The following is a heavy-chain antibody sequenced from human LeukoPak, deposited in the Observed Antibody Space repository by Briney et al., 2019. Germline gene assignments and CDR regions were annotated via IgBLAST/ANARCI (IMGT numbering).Heavy chain of an antibody. CDR3: ARDRWWEPTDFSFDY. D-gene: IGHD1-26*01. J-gene: IGHJ4*02. CDR2: INAGNGNT. CDR1: GYTFTNYA. V-gene: IGHV1-3*01. Sequence: ASVKVSCKASGYTFTNYAMHWVRQAPGQRLEWMGWINAGNGNTKYPQKFQGRVTITRDTSASTAYMELSSLRSEDTAVYYCARDRWWEPTDFSFDYWGQGTLVTVSS.